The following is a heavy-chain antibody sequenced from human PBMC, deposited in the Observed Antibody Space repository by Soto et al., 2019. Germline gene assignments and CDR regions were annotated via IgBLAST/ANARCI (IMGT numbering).Heavy chain of an antibody. CDR1: GYTFTSYA. CDR3: ARGGSLYWYFEL. V-gene: IGHV1-3*01. D-gene: IGHD1-26*01. CDR2: INAGNGNT. Sequence: QVQLVQSGAEVKKPGASVKVSCKASGYTFTSYAMHWVRQAPGQRLEWMGWINAGNGNTKYSQNFQGRVTITRDTSASTAYMELSSLRSEDTAVYYCARGGSLYWYFELWGHGTLVTVSS. J-gene: IGHJ2*01.